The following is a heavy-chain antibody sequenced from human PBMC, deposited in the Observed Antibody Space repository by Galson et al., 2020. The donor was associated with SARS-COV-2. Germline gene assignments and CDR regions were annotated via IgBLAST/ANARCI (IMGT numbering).Heavy chain of an antibody. D-gene: IGHD4-4*01. Sequence: ETSETRSLTCTVSGGSMSSYYWSWIRQPPGKGLEWIGYFYYSGSTNYNPSLKSRVTISVDTSKNHFSLKLSSVTAADTAVYYCARDQGYSPNAFDVWGQGTMVTVSS. V-gene: IGHV4-59*01. CDR2: FYYSGST. CDR3: ARDQGYSPNAFDV. J-gene: IGHJ3*01. CDR1: GGSMSSYY.